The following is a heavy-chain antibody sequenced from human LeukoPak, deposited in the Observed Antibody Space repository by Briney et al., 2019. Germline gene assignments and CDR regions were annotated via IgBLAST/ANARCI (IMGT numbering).Heavy chain of an antibody. D-gene: IGHD3-10*01. CDR1: GGSITNYY. J-gene: IGHJ4*02. V-gene: IGHV4-4*07. CDR2: IYISGST. Sequence: PSETLSLTCTVSGGSITNYYWNWIRQPAGKGLEWIGHIYISGSTNYNPSLKSRVTMSVDTSKNQFSLKLSSVIAADTAVYFCARVRVNYFDYWGQGNLVTVSS. CDR3: ARVRVNYFDY.